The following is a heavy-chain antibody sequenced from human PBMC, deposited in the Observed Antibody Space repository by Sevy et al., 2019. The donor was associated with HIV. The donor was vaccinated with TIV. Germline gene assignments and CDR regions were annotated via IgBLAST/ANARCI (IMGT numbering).Heavy chain of an antibody. CDR2: ISGSGDNT. J-gene: IGHJ4*02. V-gene: IGHV3-23*01. CDR3: AKAGGGWNYFDY. D-gene: IGHD6-19*01. Sequence: GGSLRLSCAASGFTFSSYAMSWVRQAPGKGLEWVSAISGSGDNTYNADSVKGRFTISRDNSKNTLYLQMDSLRAEDTAIYYCAKAGGGWNYFDYSGQGTLVTVSS. CDR1: GFTFSSYA.